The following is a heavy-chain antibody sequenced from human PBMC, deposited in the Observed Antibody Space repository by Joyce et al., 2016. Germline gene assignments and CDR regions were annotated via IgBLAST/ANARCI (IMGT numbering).Heavy chain of an antibody. CDR3: ATRGAFEI. J-gene: IGHJ3*02. V-gene: IGHV3-30*03. D-gene: IGHD1-26*01. CDR1: GFSFSRDD. CDR2: ISGDASNT. Sequence: QVQLVESGGGVVKPGRSLRLACAAFGFSFSRDDRHWVRQATGKGLEWVSLISGDASNTDYIDAVNGRVTISRDNSKNTVYLQLNSLRPEDTAIYYCATRGAFEIWGEGTMVTVSS.